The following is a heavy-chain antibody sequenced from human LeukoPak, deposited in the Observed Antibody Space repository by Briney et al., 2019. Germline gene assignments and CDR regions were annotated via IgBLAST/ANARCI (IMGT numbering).Heavy chain of an antibody. D-gene: IGHD4-17*01. V-gene: IGHV3-11*06. J-gene: IGHJ4*02. CDR2: ISSSSSYT. CDR3: ARDALDYGDYLFDY. CDR1: GFTFSDYY. Sequence: GGSPRLSCAASGFTFSDYYMSWIRQAPGKGLEWVSYISSSSSYTNYADSVKGRFTVSRDNAKNSLYLQMNSLRAEDTAVYYCARDALDYGDYLFDYWGQGTLVTVSS.